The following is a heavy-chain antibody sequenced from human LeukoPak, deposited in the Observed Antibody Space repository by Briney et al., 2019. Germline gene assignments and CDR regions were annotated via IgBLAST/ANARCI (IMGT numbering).Heavy chain of an antibody. CDR3: ATTKYYEFWSGYYTENYFDY. V-gene: IGHV4-59*01. CDR2: ISYGGST. Sequence: PSETLSPSCTVAGGFTSSYYWSWIRLPPERGLGWSGFISYGGSTNYNPSLKSRVTISVDTSKNKVSLKLSTLKAADTAVYNSATTKYYEFWSGYYTENYFDYWGRRTLVAVSS. D-gene: IGHD3-3*01. J-gene: IGHJ4*02. CDR1: GGFTSSYY.